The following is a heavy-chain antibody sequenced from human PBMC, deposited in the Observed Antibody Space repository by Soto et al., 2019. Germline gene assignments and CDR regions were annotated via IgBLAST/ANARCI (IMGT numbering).Heavy chain of an antibody. D-gene: IGHD5-12*01. J-gene: IGHJ4*02. Sequence: ASVKVSCKASGYTFTSYYMHWVRQAPGQVLEWMGIINPSGGSTSYAQKFQGRVTMTRDTSTRTVYMELSSLRSEDTAVYYCARDWAYGGYSGYDLARRGYFDYWGQGTMVTVSS. CDR2: INPSGGST. CDR1: GYTFTSYY. CDR3: ARDWAYGGYSGYDLARRGYFDY. V-gene: IGHV1-46*01.